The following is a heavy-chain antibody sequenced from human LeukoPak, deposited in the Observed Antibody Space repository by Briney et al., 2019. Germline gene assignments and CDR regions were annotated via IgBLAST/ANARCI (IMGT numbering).Heavy chain of an antibody. CDR1: GFTFSSYA. Sequence: GALRLSCAASGFTFSSYAMHWVRQAPGKGLEWVSTISGSGGSTYSTDSVKGRFTISRDNSKSTLYLQMNSLRVEDTAIYYCAKGGPQFFDYWGQGTLATVSS. J-gene: IGHJ4*02. V-gene: IGHV3-23*01. CDR2: ISGSGGST. D-gene: IGHD5-24*01. CDR3: AKGGPQFFDY.